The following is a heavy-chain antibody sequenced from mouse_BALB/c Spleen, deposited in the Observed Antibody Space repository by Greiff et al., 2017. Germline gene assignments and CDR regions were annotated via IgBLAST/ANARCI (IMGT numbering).Heavy chain of an antibody. CDR1: GYAFSSYW. Sequence: VQLQQSGAELVRPGSSVKISCKASGYAFSSYWMNWVKQRPGQGLEWIGQIYPGDGDTNYNGKFKGKATLTADKSSSTAYMQLSSLTSEDSAVYFCARGGKTAAHFDDWGQGTTLTVSA. J-gene: IGHJ2*01. CDR2: IYPGDGDT. D-gene: IGHD1-2*01. CDR3: ARGGKTAAHFDD. V-gene: IGHV1-80*01.